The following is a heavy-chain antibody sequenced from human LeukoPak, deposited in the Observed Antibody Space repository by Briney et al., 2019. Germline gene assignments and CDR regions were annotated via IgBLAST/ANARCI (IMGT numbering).Heavy chain of an antibody. CDR1: GGSISSGDYY. CDR3: AGGPGGSGSYYNTYPNYYYGMDV. D-gene: IGHD3-10*01. CDR2: INHSGST. V-gene: IGHV4-39*07. Sequence: SETLSLTCTVSGGSISSGDYYWSWIRQPPGKGLEWIGEINHSGSTNYNPSLKSRVTISVDTSKNQFSLKLSSVTAADTAVYYCAGGPGGSGSYYNTYPNYYYGMDVWGQGTTVTVSS. J-gene: IGHJ6*02.